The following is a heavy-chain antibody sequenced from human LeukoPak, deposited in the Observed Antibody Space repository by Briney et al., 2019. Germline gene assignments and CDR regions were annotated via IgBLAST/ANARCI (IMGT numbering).Heavy chain of an antibody. CDR2: VIPILGVT. V-gene: IGHV1-69*04. D-gene: IGHD6-13*01. J-gene: IGHJ5*02. CDR3: ARHIAGENYFDP. Sequence: SVKVSCKASGGTFSSYAIAWVRQAPGQGLECLGRVIPILGVTTYAQNFQARVTITADKSTGTAYMELSRLTSADTAMYYCARHIAGENYFDPWDQGTLVTVSS. CDR1: GGTFSSYA.